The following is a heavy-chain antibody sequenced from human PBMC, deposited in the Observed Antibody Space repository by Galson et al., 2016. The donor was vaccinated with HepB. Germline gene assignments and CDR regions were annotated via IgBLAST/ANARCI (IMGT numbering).Heavy chain of an antibody. V-gene: IGHV1-69*01. D-gene: IGHD2-21*02. CDR1: GGTFSSYA. Sequence: SCKASGGTFSSYAISWVRQAPGQGLERMGGIIPIFGTANYAQKFQGRVTITADESTSTAYMELSSLRSEDTAVYYCARDLYCGGDCYLVYWGQGTLVTVSS. J-gene: IGHJ4*02. CDR3: ARDLYCGGDCYLVY. CDR2: IIPIFGTA.